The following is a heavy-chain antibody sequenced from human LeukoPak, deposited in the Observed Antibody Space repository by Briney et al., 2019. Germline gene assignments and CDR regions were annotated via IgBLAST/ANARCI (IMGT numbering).Heavy chain of an antibody. V-gene: IGHV1-2*02. D-gene: IGHD1-26*01. CDR1: GYTFTGYY. CDR3: ATLGGATTDYFDY. CDR2: INPNSGGT. Sequence: VASVKVSCKASGYTFTGYYMHWVRQAPGQGLEWMGWINPNSGGTNYAQKFQGRVTMTRDTSISTAYMELSRLRSDDTAVYYCATLGGATTDYFDYWGQGTLVTVSS. J-gene: IGHJ4*02.